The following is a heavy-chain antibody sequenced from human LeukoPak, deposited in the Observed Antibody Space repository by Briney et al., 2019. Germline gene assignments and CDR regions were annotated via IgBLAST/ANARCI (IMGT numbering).Heavy chain of an antibody. Sequence: GGSLRLSCAASGFTFSSYSMNWVRQAPGKRLEWVSSISSSSSYIYYADSAKGRFTISRDIAKNSLYLQMNSLRAEDTAVYYCARDLLGTVTTFHAFDIWGQGTMVTVSS. CDR1: GFTFSSYS. J-gene: IGHJ3*02. CDR2: ISSSSSYI. V-gene: IGHV3-21*01. D-gene: IGHD4-17*01. CDR3: ARDLLGTVTTFHAFDI.